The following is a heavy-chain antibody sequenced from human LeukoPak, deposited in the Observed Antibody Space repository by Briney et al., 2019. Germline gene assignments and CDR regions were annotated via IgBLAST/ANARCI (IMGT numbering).Heavy chain of an antibody. CDR1: GFTFSSYS. V-gene: IGHV3-21*01. CDR3: VRGPMTVITL. D-gene: IGHD2/OR15-2a*01. J-gene: IGHJ4*02. Sequence: PGGSLRLSCAASGFTFSSYSMNWVRQAPGKGLEWVSSISSSSSYIYYADSVKGRFTISRDNAKNSLYLQMNSLRVEDTAVYYCVRGPMTVITLGGQGTLVTVSS. CDR2: ISSSSSYI.